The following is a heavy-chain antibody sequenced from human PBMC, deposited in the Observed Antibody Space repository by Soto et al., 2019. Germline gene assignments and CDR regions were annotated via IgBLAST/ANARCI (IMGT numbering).Heavy chain of an antibody. Sequence: GGSLRLSCAASGFTFSRFWMHWVRQAPGKGLVWVSRIYSDGSSPMYADSVKGRFTISRDNAKSTLYLQMNSLRAEDTAVYYCATLNSFGSDYWGQGTLVTVSS. D-gene: IGHD5-18*01. V-gene: IGHV3-74*03. CDR2: IYSDGSSP. CDR1: GFTFSRFW. J-gene: IGHJ4*02. CDR3: ATLNSFGSDY.